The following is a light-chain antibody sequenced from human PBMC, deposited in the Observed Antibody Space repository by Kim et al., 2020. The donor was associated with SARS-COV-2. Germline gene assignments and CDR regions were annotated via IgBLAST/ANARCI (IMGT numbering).Light chain of an antibody. Sequence: VSPGESATLYCRASQNSNSDLAWYQQKPGQAPRLLFYAASTRATDIPARFSGSGSGTEFTLTITSLQSEDFAVYYCDQYNKWPRTFGQGTKVDIK. J-gene: IGKJ1*01. CDR1: QNSNSD. CDR3: DQYNKWPRT. CDR2: AAS. V-gene: IGKV3D-15*01.